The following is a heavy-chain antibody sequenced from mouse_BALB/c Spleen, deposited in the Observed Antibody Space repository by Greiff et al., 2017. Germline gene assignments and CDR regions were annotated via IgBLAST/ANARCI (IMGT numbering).Heavy chain of an antibody. CDR2: IWGDGST. J-gene: IGHJ1*01. CDR1: GFSLTGYG. D-gene: IGHD1-1*01. V-gene: IGHV2-6-7*01. Sequence: VQLQESGPGLVAPSQSLSITCTVSGFSLTGYGVNWVRQPPGKGLEWLGMIWGDGSTDYNSALKSRLSISKDNSKSQVFLKMNSLQTDDTARYYCARAFYYYGSSYWYFDVWGAGTTVTVSS. CDR3: ARAFYYYGSSYWYFDV.